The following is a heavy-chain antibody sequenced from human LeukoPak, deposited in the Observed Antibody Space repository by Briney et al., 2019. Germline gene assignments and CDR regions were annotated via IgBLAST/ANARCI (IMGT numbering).Heavy chain of an antibody. V-gene: IGHV3-30*04. CDR1: GFTFSSYA. Sequence: GGSLRLSCAASGFTFSSYAMHWVRQAPGKGLEWVAVISYDGSNKYYADSVKGRFTISRDNSKNTLYLQMNSLRAEDTAVYYCAKTNTLRLDPWGQGTLVTVSS. J-gene: IGHJ5*02. CDR3: AKTNTLRLDP. D-gene: IGHD3-16*01. CDR2: ISYDGSNK.